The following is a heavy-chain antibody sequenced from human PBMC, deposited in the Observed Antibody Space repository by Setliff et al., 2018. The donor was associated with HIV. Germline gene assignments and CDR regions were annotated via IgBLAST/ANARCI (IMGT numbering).Heavy chain of an antibody. J-gene: IGHJ4*02. Sequence: ASVKVSCKASGYAVTSYYMHWVRQAPGKGLEWMGGINPDNGNTRISQRFRGSVTMTRDRSINTAYMELSGLTSDDTAVYYFAIQLSNSFDYWGQGALVTVSS. V-gene: IGHV1-2*02. D-gene: IGHD1-1*01. CDR3: AIQLSNSFDY. CDR2: INPDNGNT. CDR1: GYAVTSYY.